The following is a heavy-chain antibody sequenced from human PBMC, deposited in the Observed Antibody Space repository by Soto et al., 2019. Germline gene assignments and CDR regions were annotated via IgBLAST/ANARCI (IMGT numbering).Heavy chain of an antibody. CDR2: TYYRSKWDY. Sequence: QVQLQQSGPGLVKPSQTLSLTCAISGDSVSTNSATWDWIRQSPSRGLEWLGRTYYRSKWDYDYTASWKARITINPDTSNNPPSLHLDSVTPDDTAVYYCARLIGNSWLDSWGQGTLVTVSS. CDR1: GDSVSTNSAT. D-gene: IGHD2-8*01. V-gene: IGHV6-1*01. CDR3: ARLIGNSWLDS. J-gene: IGHJ5*01.